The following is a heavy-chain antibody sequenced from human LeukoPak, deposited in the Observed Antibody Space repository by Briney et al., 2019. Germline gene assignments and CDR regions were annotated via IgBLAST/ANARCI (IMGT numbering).Heavy chain of an antibody. CDR3: ARDTDTATVPDY. Sequence: PGRSLRLSCAASGFTFSSYGMHWVRQAPGKGLEWVAVISYDGSNKYYADSVKGRFTISRDNSKNTLYLQMNSLRAEDTAVYYCARDTDTATVPDYWGQGTLVTVSS. J-gene: IGHJ4*02. D-gene: IGHD5-18*01. CDR2: ISYDGSNK. V-gene: IGHV3-30*03. CDR1: GFTFSSYG.